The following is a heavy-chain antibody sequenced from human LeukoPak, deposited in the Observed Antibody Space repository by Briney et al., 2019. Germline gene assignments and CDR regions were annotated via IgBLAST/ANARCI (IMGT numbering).Heavy chain of an antibody. D-gene: IGHD6-13*01. Sequence: SETLSLTCTVSGGSISSYYWSWIRQPAGKGLEWIGRIYTSGSTNYNPSLKSRVTMSVDTSKNQFSLKLSSVTAADTAVYYCARDSLAIAAAGSGFDYWGQGNLVTVSS. CDR2: IYTSGST. J-gene: IGHJ4*02. CDR1: GGSISSYY. V-gene: IGHV4-4*07. CDR3: ARDSLAIAAAGSGFDY.